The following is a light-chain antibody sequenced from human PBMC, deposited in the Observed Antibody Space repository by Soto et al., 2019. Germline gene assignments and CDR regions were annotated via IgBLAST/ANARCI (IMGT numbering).Light chain of an antibody. CDR1: RSVSSNY. CDR3: QQYDASPVT. CDR2: GTS. V-gene: IGKV3-20*01. Sequence: EIVLTQPPGTLSLSPGERATLSCRASRSVSSNYLAWYQQKPGQAPRLLIYGTSSRATGVPGRFSGSGSGTDFTLTVSRLEPEDCAVYYCQQYDASPVTFGQGTRLEIK. J-gene: IGKJ5*01.